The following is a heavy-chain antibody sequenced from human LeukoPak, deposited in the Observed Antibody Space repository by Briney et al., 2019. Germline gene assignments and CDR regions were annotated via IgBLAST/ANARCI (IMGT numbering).Heavy chain of an antibody. V-gene: IGHV3-7*01. D-gene: IGHD6-19*01. CDR2: IKQDGSEK. J-gene: IGHJ6*03. Sequence: GGSLRLSCAASGFTFSSYWMSWVRQAPGKGLEWVANIKQDGSEKYYVDSVKGRFTISRDNAKNSLYLQMNSLRAEDTAVYYCARVRPEQWTIYYYYYMDVWGKGTTVTISS. CDR1: GFTFSSYW. CDR3: ARVRPEQWTIYYYYYMDV.